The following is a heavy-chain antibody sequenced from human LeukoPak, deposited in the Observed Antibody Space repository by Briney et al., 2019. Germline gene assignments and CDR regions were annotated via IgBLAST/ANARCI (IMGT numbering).Heavy chain of an antibody. J-gene: IGHJ4*02. CDR1: GFTFSSFS. V-gene: IGHV3-23*01. Sequence: GGSLRLSCAASGFTFSSFSMSWVRQAPGKGLEWVSAISGSGGSTCYADSVKGRFTICRDNSKKTLYLQMNSLRAEDTAVYYCAKGGYNYYFHYWGQGTLVTVSS. D-gene: IGHD5-24*01. CDR3: AKGGYNYYFHY. CDR2: ISGSGGST.